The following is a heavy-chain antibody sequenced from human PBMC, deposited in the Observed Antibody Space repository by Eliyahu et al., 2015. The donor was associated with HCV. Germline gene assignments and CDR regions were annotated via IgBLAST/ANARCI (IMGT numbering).Heavy chain of an antibody. V-gene: IGHV3-30-3*01. CDR3: ARDSRPRTGYYFDY. Sequence: QVQLAESGGGVVQTGRSLRLSCAGSGFTFSSYAIHWVRQAPGKGLEWLAVISHDGSNKYHADSVKGRFTISRDNSKSTLYLQMNSLRPDDTAVYYCARDSRPRTGYYFDYWGQGTLVTVPS. CDR1: GFTFSSYA. CDR2: ISHDGSNK. D-gene: IGHD7-27*01. J-gene: IGHJ4*02.